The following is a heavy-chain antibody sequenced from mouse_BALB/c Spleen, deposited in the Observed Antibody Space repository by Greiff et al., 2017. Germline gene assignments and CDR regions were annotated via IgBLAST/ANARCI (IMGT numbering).Heavy chain of an antibody. D-gene: IGHD1-2*01. CDR1: GYTFTDYV. V-gene: IGHV1-77*01. J-gene: IGHJ3*01. CDR2: IYPGSGST. CDR3: AREGTTATYWFAY. Sequence: QVQLQQSGPELVKPGASVKMSCTASGYTFTDYVISGGKQRTGPGLEWIGEIYPGSGSTYYNKKFKGKATLTADKSSNTAYMQLSSLTSEDSAVYFCAREGTTATYWFAYWGQGTLVTVSA.